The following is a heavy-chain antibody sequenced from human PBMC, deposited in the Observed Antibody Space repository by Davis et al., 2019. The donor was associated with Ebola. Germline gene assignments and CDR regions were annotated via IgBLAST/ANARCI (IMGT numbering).Heavy chain of an antibody. CDR3: AREGAGANYSSGPGTTSMDV. J-gene: IGHJ6*02. Sequence: ASVKVSCKASGYTFTSYGISWVRQAPGQGLEWMGWISAYNGNTNYAQKLQGRVTMTTDTSTSTAYMELRSLRSDDTAVYYCAREGAGANYSSGPGTTSMDVWGQGTTVTVSS. CDR2: ISAYNGNT. CDR1: GYTFTSYG. D-gene: IGHD6-19*01. V-gene: IGHV1-18*01.